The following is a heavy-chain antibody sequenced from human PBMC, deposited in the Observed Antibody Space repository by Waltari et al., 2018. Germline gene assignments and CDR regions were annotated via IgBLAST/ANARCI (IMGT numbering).Heavy chain of an antibody. D-gene: IGHD4-17*01. Sequence: QVQLVESGGGVVQPGRSLRLSCAASGFTFSSSAMPWVRQAPGKGLEWVAVISYDGSNKYYADSVKGRFTISRDNSKNTLYLQMNSLRAEDTAVYYCARDQATVTSGPLGYWGQGTLVTVSS. CDR1: GFTFSSSA. CDR3: ARDQATVTSGPLGY. V-gene: IGHV3-30-3*01. CDR2: ISYDGSNK. J-gene: IGHJ4*02.